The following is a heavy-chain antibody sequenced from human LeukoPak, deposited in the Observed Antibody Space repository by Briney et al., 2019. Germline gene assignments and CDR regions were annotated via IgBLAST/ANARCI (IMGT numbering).Heavy chain of an antibody. CDR3: ARDGGHPLTSYYRAY. CDR2: IIGSGGNT. D-gene: IGHD4-4*01. V-gene: IGHV3-23*01. J-gene: IGHJ4*02. Sequence: GGSLRLSCAASGFTFYTYAMTWVRQAPGKGLEWVSTIIGSGGNTFYADFVKGRFTISRDNSKNTLSLQLTSLRAEDTGIYFCARDGGHPLTSYYRAYWGQGTLVTVSS. CDR1: GFTFYTYA.